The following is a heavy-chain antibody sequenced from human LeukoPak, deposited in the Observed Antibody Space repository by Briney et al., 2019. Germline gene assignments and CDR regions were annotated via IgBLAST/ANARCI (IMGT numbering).Heavy chain of an antibody. D-gene: IGHD3-22*01. CDR1: GGTVSRYP. CDR3: ARGIHYYDSSAEVSRFDP. V-gene: IGHV1-69*06. J-gene: IGHJ5*02. Sequence: GSSVKVSCKASGGTVSRYPISWVRQAPGQGLEWMGGIIPIFGTANYAQKFQGRVTITADKSTSTAYMELSSLRSEDTAVYYCARGIHYYDSSAEVSRFDPWGQGTLVTVSS. CDR2: IIPIFGTA.